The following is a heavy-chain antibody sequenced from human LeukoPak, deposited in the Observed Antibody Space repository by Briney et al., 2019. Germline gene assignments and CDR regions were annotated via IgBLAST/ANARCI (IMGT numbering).Heavy chain of an antibody. D-gene: IGHD4-17*01. CDR2: IYSSGST. CDR3: AGTDDYGDYESSP. V-gene: IGHV4-4*07. Sequence: PSETLSLTCTVSGGSIGNYYWSWLRQPAGKGLEWIGRIYSSGSTNYNPSLKGRVTMSVDTSRNQFSLKLNSVTAADTAVYYCAGTDDYGDYESSPWGQGTLVTVSS. CDR1: GGSIGNYY. J-gene: IGHJ5*02.